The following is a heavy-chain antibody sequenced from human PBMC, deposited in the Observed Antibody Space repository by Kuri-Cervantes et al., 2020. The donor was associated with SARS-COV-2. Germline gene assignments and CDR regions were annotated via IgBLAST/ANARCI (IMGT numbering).Heavy chain of an antibody. J-gene: IGHJ6*04. CDR3: ARSYFLDV. CDR1: GFTFSSYA. CDR2: ISYDGSNK. V-gene: IGHV3-30*14. Sequence: GGSLRLSCAASGFTFSSYAMHWVRQAPGKGLEWVAVISYDGSNKYYADSVKGRFTISRDTSKNTFYLQMTSLRSEDTAVYYCARSYFLDVWGKGTTVTVSS. D-gene: IGHD3-10*01.